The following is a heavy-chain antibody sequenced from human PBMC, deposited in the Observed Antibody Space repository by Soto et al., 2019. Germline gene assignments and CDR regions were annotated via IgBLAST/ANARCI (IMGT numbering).Heavy chain of an antibody. CDR1: GYTFTSYG. J-gene: IGHJ6*03. CDR3: ARDKRAFIAAAGKHYYYYYMDV. Sequence: GASVKVSCKASGYTFTSYGISWVRQAPGQGLEWMGWISAYNGNTNYAQKLQGRVTMTTDTSTSTAYMELRSLRSDDTAVYYCARDKRAFIAAAGKHYYYYYMDVWGKGTTVTVSS. CDR2: ISAYNGNT. V-gene: IGHV1-18*01. D-gene: IGHD6-13*01.